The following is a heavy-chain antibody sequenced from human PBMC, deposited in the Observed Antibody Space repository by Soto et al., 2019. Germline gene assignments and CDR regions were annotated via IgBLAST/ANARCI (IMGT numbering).Heavy chain of an antibody. V-gene: IGHV3-7*03. D-gene: IGHD3-3*01. CDR3: AREGPKFWTVANYYYYYGMDV. CDR2: IKQDGSEK. CDR1: GFTFSSYA. J-gene: IGHJ6*02. Sequence: GGSLRLSCAASGFTFSSYAMHWVRQAPGKGLEWVANIKQDGSEKYYVDSVKGRFTISRDNAKNSLYLQMNSLRAEDTAVYYCAREGPKFWTVANYYYYYGMDVWGQGTTVAISS.